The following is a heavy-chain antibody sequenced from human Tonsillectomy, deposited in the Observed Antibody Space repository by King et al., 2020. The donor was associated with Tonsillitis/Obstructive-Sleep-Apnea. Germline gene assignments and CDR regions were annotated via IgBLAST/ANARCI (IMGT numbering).Heavy chain of an antibody. CDR2: ISSSSSTI. Sequence: VQLVESGGGLIQPGGSLRLSCAASGSTFSTYSMNWVRQAPGKGLEWVSYISSSSSTIYYADSVKGRFTISRDNAKNSLYLQMNSLRDEDTAVYYCARDPTSIGAPHYYFDYWGQGTLVTVSS. CDR3: ARDPTSIGAPHYYFDY. CDR1: GSTFSTYS. V-gene: IGHV3-48*02. D-gene: IGHD6-6*01. J-gene: IGHJ4*02.